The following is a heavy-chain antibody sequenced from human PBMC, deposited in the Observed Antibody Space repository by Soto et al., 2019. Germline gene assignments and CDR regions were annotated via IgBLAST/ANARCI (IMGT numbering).Heavy chain of an antibody. CDR3: PRTLYVNNVDY. Sequence: QVQLVQSGAEVKKPGASVKVSCKASGYTFTSYDLNWVRQGTGQGLEWMGWMNPNSGNTGYAQKFQGRATMTRNTSISTAYMQLSTLRSQDTSVYYRPRTLYVNNVDYRGQGTLVTVAS. CDR2: MNPNSGNT. D-gene: IGHD3-16*01. CDR1: GYTFTSYD. J-gene: IGHJ4*02. V-gene: IGHV1-8*01.